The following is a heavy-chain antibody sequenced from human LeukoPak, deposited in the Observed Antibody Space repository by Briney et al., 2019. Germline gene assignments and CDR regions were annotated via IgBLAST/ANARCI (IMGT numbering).Heavy chain of an antibody. CDR3: TRLSGTSDY. Sequence: PGGSLRLSCAASGFTFSSYAMSWVRQAPGKGLQWVSAIGDDGASTYYTDSVKGRFTISRDNSKDTLWLQMNSLRAEDTAVYYCTRLSGTSDYWGQGTLVTVSS. J-gene: IGHJ4*02. CDR2: IGDDGAST. V-gene: IGHV3-23*01. CDR1: GFTFSSYA. D-gene: IGHD1-14*01.